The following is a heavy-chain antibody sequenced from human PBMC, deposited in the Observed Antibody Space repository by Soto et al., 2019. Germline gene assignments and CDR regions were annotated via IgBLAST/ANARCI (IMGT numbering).Heavy chain of an antibody. J-gene: IGHJ4*02. V-gene: IGHV4-34*01. D-gene: IGHD2-8*02. CDR3: ARDKITGLFDY. CDR1: GGSFSGYY. Sequence: SETLSLTCAVYGGSFSGYYWIWIRQSAGTGLEWIGEINHSGSTNYNPSLKSRVTISVDTSKNQFSLKLTSVTAADTAVYYCARDKITGLFDYGGQGTLVTVSS. CDR2: INHSGST.